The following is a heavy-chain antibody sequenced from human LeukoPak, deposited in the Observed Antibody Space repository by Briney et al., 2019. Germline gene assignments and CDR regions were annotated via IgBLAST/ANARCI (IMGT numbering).Heavy chain of an antibody. V-gene: IGHV3-43D*03. CDR3: AKDLARYFYDSSGFDY. Sequence: PGGSLRLSCVASGFRFDDYAMHWVRQAPGKGLEWVSLLSWDGGDTSYADSVKGRFIISRDNSKNSLYLQMNSLRAEDTALYYCAKDLARYFYDSSGFDYWGQGTLVTVSS. J-gene: IGHJ4*02. D-gene: IGHD3-22*01. CDR2: LSWDGGDT. CDR1: GFRFDDYA.